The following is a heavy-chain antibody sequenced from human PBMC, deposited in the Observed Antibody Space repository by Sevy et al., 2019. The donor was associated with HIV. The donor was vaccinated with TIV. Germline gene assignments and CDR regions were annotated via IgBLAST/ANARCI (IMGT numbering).Heavy chain of an antibody. D-gene: IGHD2-21*02. V-gene: IGHV3-49*03. CDR2: IRRNSYEPYGGTT. Sequence: GGSLRLSCTASGFTFGDYAMSWFRQAPGKGLEWVAFIRRNSYEPYGGTTEYAESVKGRFTISRDDSKSIAYLQMNSMKTEDTAFYYCIRALVTVVTPEYYFDYWGQGTLVTVSS. CDR3: IRALVTVVTPEYYFDY. J-gene: IGHJ4*02. CDR1: GFTFGDYA.